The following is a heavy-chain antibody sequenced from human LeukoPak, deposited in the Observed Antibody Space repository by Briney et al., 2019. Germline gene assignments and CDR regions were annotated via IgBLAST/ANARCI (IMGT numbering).Heavy chain of an antibody. CDR1: GFTFSNYG. J-gene: IGHJ4*02. Sequence: GGSLRLSCAASGFTFSNYGMHWVRQAPGKGLEWLAVISFDGSSKYEADSVKGRFTISRDNSKNTLYLQMNSLRAEDTAVYYCAKDRLLWFGELFENYFDYWGQGTLVTVSS. CDR2: ISFDGSSK. V-gene: IGHV3-30*18. CDR3: AKDRLLWFGELFENYFDY. D-gene: IGHD3-10*01.